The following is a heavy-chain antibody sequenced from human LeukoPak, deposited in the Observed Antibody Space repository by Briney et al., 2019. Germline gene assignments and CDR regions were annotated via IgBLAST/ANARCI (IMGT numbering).Heavy chain of an antibody. CDR1: GGSISSSSYY. D-gene: IGHD3-10*01. V-gene: IGHV4-39*07. J-gene: IGHJ4*02. Sequence: PSETLSLTCTVSGGSISSSSYYWGWIRQPPGKGLEWIGSIYHRGSTFYNASLKSRVTISVDTSKKHFSLKLNSVTAADTAVYYCARVLDYSGSGTYSFDYWGQGTLVTVSS. CDR2: IYHRGST. CDR3: ARVLDYSGSGTYSFDY.